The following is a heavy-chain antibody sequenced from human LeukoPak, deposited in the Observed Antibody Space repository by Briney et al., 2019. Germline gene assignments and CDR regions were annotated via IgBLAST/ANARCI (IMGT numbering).Heavy chain of an antibody. V-gene: IGHV3-7*02. CDR1: GFTFSSYW. J-gene: IGHJ4*02. CDR3: AASITMFDY. CDR2: IKEDGSVK. Sequence: GGSLRLSCAASGFTFSSYWMSWVRQAPGRGLEWVANIKEDGSVKYYVESVKGRFTISRDNAKNSLYLQMNSLRAEDTAVYYCAASITMFDYWGQGTLVTVSS. D-gene: IGHD3-10*01.